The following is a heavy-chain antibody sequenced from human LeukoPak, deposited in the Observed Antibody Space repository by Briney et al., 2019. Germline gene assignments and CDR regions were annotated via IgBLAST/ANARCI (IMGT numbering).Heavy chain of an antibody. CDR3: AREGESGSLYYFDY. CDR2: ISTYNGNR. Sequence: ASVKVSCKASGYTFTSYGISWVRQAPAQGLGWMGGISTYNGNRNYSQKLQGRVTMTTDRSTSTAYMELRRLGSDDTAVYYCAREGESGSLYYFDYWGQGTLVTVSS. J-gene: IGHJ4*02. D-gene: IGHD1-26*01. CDR1: GYTFTSYG. V-gene: IGHV1-18*01.